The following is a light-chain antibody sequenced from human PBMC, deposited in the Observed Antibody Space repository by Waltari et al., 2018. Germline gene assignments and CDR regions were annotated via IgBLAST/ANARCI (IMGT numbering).Light chain of an antibody. CDR2: AAS. J-gene: IGKJ3*01. V-gene: IGKV1-39*01. CDR3: QQSYTTPFT. Sequence: DIPMTQSPSSLSASAGDTVTITCRASQAIDSYLNWYQQRPGKAPKLLIYAASTLQSGVPSRFSGSGAGTGFTLTINSLQPEDFATYYCQQSYTTPFTFGPGTRVDIK. CDR1: QAIDSY.